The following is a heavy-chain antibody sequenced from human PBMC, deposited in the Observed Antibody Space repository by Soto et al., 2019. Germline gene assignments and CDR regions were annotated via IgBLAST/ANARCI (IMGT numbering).Heavy chain of an antibody. Sequence: QVQLVESGGGVVQPGRSLRLSCAASGFIFSSYGMHWVRQAPGKGLEWVAVIANDGSNKYYVDSVKGRFTISRDNSKNTLYLQINSLRAEDTAVYYCAKDMWGATVTSIYYWGQGTLVSVSS. D-gene: IGHD4-17*01. CDR2: IANDGSNK. CDR3: AKDMWGATVTSIYY. V-gene: IGHV3-30*18. CDR1: GFIFSSYG. J-gene: IGHJ4*02.